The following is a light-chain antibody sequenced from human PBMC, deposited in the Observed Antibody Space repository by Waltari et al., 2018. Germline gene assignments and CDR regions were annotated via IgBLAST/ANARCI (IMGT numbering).Light chain of an antibody. J-gene: IGLJ2*01. Sequence: QSALPPPPSASGSPGQAVPIPCPGTTSDAGGYNLVPRYQQHPGNAPKLLIYEVTKRPSGVPDRFSGSRSANTASLTVSGLQAEDEADYFCSSYAGSNNLIFGGGTKLTVL. CDR1: TSDAGGYNL. V-gene: IGLV2-8*01. CDR3: SSYAGSNNLI. CDR2: EVT.